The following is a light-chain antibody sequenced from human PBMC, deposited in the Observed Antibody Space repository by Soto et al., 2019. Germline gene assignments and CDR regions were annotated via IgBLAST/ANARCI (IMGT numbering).Light chain of an antibody. CDR1: SGHNTYA. CDR3: QTWGTGSWV. V-gene: IGLV4-69*01. Sequence: QLVLTQSPSASASLGASVKITCTLSSGHNTYAIAWHQQQPEKGPRYLMKLNSDGSHSKGDGIPDRFSGSSSGAERYLTISSLQSEDEADYYCQTWGTGSWVFGGGTKLTVL. CDR2: LNSDGSH. J-gene: IGLJ3*02.